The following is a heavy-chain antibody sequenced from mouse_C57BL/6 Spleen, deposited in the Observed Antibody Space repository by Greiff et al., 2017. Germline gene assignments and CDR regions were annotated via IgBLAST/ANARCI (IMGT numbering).Heavy chain of an antibody. D-gene: IGHD2-12*01. CDR2: INPSNGGT. CDR1: GYTFTSYW. CDR3: ARWGGIRPPYCAMDC. Sequence: QVQLQQPGTELVKPGASVKLSCKASGYTFTSYWMHWVKQRPGQGLEWIGNINPSNGGTNYNEKFKSKATLTVDKSSSTAYMPLSSLTSEDSAVYCCARWGGIRPPYCAMDCWGQGTSVTVSS. V-gene: IGHV1-53*01. J-gene: IGHJ4*01.